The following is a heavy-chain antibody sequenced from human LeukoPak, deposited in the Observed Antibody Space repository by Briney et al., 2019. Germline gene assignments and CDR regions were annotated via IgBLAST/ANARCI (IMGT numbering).Heavy chain of an antibody. D-gene: IGHD3-22*01. Sequence: GGSLRLSCAASGFTFSSYWMHWVRQAPGKGLVWVSRINSDGSSTSYADSVKGRFTISRDNAKNTLYLQMNSLRAEDTAVYYCARDAQTYYYDSSPIDYWGQGTLVTVSS. CDR1: GFTFSSYW. V-gene: IGHV3-74*01. CDR3: ARDAQTYYYDSSPIDY. CDR2: INSDGSST. J-gene: IGHJ4*02.